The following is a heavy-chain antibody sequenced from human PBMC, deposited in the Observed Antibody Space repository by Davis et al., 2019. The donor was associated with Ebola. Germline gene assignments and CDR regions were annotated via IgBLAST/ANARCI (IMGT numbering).Heavy chain of an antibody. CDR1: GFTFSSYS. J-gene: IGHJ4*02. CDR3: ARDVRLSSSWPFDY. Sequence: GESLKISCAASGFTFSSYSMNWVRQAPGKGLEWVSSISSSSSYIYYADSVKGRFTISRDNAKNSLYLQMNSLRAEDTAVYYCARDVRLSSSWPFDYWGQGTLVTVSS. CDR2: ISSSSSYI. V-gene: IGHV3-21*01. D-gene: IGHD6-13*01.